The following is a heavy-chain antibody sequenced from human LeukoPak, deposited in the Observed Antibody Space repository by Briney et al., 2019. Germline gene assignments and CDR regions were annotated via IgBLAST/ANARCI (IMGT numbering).Heavy chain of an antibody. CDR2: IYYSGST. J-gene: IGHJ4*02. CDR3: ARDPTGTTLPGDY. D-gene: IGHD1-1*01. CDR1: GGSISSGDYY. Sequence: PSQTLSLTCTVSGGSISSGDYYWSWIRQPPGKGLEWIGYIYYSGSTYYNPSLKSRVTISVDTSKNQFSLKLSSVTAADTAVYYCARDPTGTTLPGDYWGQGTLVTVSS. V-gene: IGHV4-30-4*08.